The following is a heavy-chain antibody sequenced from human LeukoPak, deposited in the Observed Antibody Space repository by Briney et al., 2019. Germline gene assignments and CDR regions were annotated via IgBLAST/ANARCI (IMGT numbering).Heavy chain of an antibody. CDR3: ASHSGSYYGAFDI. D-gene: IGHD1-26*01. J-gene: IGHJ3*02. CDR1: GFTFSSYS. Sequence: GGSLRLSCAASGFTFSSYSMNWVPQAPGKGLEWVSSISSSSSYIYYADSVKGRFTISRDNAKNSLYLQMNSLRAEDTAVYYCASHSGSYYGAFDIWGQGTMVTVSS. CDR2: ISSSSSYI. V-gene: IGHV3-21*01.